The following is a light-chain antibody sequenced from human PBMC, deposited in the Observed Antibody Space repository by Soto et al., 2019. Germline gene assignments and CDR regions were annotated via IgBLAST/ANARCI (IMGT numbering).Light chain of an antibody. CDR2: EVV. Sequence: QSALTQPASVSGSPGQSITISCIGTSSDVGNYELVSWYQQLPGKAPKLIIYEVVQRPSGVPDRFSGSKSGNTASLTVSGLQAADEADYFCKSYAGSNTYVFGSGTKLTVL. J-gene: IGLJ1*01. V-gene: IGLV2-14*02. CDR1: SSDVGNYEL. CDR3: KSYAGSNTYV.